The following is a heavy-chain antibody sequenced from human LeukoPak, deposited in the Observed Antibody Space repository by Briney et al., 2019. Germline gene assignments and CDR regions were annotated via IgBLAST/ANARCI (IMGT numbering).Heavy chain of an antibody. Sequence: GESLKISCKGSGYSFTSYWIGWVRQVPGKGLEWMGIIYPGDSDTRYSPSFQGQVTISADKSISTAYLQWSSLKASDTAMYYCARSSTENYYYYGMDVWGQGTTVTVSS. CDR1: GYSFTSYW. D-gene: IGHD2-2*01. CDR3: ARSSTENYYYYGMDV. V-gene: IGHV5-51*01. CDR2: IYPGDSDT. J-gene: IGHJ6*02.